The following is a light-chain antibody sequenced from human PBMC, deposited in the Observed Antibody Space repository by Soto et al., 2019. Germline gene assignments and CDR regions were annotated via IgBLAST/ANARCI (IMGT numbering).Light chain of an antibody. V-gene: IGKV1-9*01. CDR3: QQYNSYPT. CDR2: AAS. J-gene: IGKJ1*01. Sequence: QVTQSPSSLSASLRDRVKSSCRASQDISSYLAWYQQKPGKAPTLLIYAASTLQSGVPSRFSGSGFGTDFTLTISSLQAEDFATYYCQQYNSYPTFGQGTKVDIK. CDR1: QDISSY.